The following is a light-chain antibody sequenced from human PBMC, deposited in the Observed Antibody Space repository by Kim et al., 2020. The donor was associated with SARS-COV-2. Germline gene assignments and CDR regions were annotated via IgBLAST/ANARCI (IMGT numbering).Light chain of an antibody. J-gene: IGKJ4*01. CDR2: TTS. CDR1: QGINNY. Sequence: IQLTQSPSSLSASVGDTVTITCRASQGINNYLAWYQQKPGKAPALLIYTTSTLQSGVSSRFSGSGSGTDFTLTISSLQPEDSATYYCQQLNSYPRTFGGGTKVDIK. V-gene: IGKV1-9*01. CDR3: QQLNSYPRT.